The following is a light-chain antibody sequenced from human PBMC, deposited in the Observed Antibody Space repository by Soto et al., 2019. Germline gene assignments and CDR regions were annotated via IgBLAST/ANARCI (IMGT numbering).Light chain of an antibody. V-gene: IGKV3-20*01. CDR1: QSVSRSY. CDR3: QQYGRSPLT. J-gene: IGKJ4*01. Sequence: EIVLTQSPGTLSLSPGEIATLSCRASQSVSRSYLAWYQQKPGQAPRLLIYGASNRATGIPDRFSGGGSGTDFTLTISRLEPADFAVYYCQQYGRSPLTFGGGTKVDIK. CDR2: GAS.